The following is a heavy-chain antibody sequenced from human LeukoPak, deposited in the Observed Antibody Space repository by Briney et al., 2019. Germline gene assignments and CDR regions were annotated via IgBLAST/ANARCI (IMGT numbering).Heavy chain of an antibody. J-gene: IGHJ4*02. CDR3: ARESDYYGSGSYWD. CDR1: GYSISSGYY. CDR2: IYRSGST. Sequence: SETLSLTCTVSGYSISSGYYWGWIRQPPGKGLEWIGSIYRSGSTYYNPSLKSRVTISVDTSKNQFSLKLSSVTAADTAVYYCARESDYYGSGSYWDWGQGTLVTVSS. V-gene: IGHV4-38-2*02. D-gene: IGHD3-10*01.